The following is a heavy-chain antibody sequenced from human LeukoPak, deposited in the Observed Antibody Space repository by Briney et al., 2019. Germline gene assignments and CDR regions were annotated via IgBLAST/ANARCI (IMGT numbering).Heavy chain of an antibody. V-gene: IGHV3-9*01. D-gene: IGHD2-15*01. Sequence: GGSLRLSCAASGFTLDDYAMHWVRQAPGKGLEWVPGISWNSGSIGYADSVKGRFTISRDNAKNSLYLQMNSLRAEDTALYYCAKDRYCSGGSCYWDAFDYWGQGTLVTVSS. J-gene: IGHJ4*02. CDR3: AKDRYCSGGSCYWDAFDY. CDR2: ISWNSGSI. CDR1: GFTLDDYA.